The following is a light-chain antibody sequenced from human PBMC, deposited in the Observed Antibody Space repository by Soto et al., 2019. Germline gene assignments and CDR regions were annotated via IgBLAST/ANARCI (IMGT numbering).Light chain of an antibody. J-gene: IGKJ2*01. CDR1: HDIINY. Sequence: DIQMTQAPSSLSASLGDRITISCRASHDIINYLNWYHQRPGEAPKLLISAASSLQDGVPSRFRGSGSGTDFTLSISGLRPEDIGTYYCQQSHRTTYTFGPGTTVE. CDR2: AAS. CDR3: QQSHRTTYT. V-gene: IGKV1-39*01.